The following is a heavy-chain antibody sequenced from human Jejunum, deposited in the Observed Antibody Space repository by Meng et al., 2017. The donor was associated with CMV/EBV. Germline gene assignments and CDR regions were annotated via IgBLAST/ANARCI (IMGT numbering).Heavy chain of an antibody. J-gene: IGHJ5*02. V-gene: IGHV1-18*01. CDR2: ISAYNGNT. D-gene: IGHD1-14*01. Sequence: QLQLMQAGAEVKKPGASVRVSCKASGYTFTHHGISWIRQAPGQGLEWMGWISAYNGNTNYAQNFQGRFTMTTDTSTSTAYMELRSLRSDDTAVYYCARDLPGGTKGTWLDLWGQGTLVTVSS. CDR3: ARDLPGGTKGTWLDL. CDR1: GYTFTHHG.